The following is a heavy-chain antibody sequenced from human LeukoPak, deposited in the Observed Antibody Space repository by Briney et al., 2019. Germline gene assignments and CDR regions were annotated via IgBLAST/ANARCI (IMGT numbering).Heavy chain of an antibody. V-gene: IGHV3-30*04. Sequence: GRSLRLSCAASGFTFSSYAMHWVRQAPGKGLEWVAVISYDGSNKYYADSVKGRFTISRDNSKNTLYLQMNSLRAEDTAVYYCARDQYLVRGVIAYYYYGMDVWGQGTTVTVSS. CDR2: ISYDGSNK. J-gene: IGHJ6*02. D-gene: IGHD3-10*01. CDR1: GFTFSSYA. CDR3: ARDQYLVRGVIAYYYYGMDV.